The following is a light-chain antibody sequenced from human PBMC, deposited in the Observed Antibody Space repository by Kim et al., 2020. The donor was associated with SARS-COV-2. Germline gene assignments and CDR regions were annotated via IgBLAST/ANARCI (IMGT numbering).Light chain of an antibody. CDR2: GAS. J-gene: IGKJ1*01. CDR1: QGITTY. V-gene: IGKV1-27*01. CDR3: QKYNSAPWT. Sequence: ASVGDRVTITCRASQGITTYLAWYQQKPGKVPKLLIYGASALHSGVPSRFSGSGSGTDFTLTISSLQPEDVATYYCQKYNSAPWTFGQGTKVDIK.